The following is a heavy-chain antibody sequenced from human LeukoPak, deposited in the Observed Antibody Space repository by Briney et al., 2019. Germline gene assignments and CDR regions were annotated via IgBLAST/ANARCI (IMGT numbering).Heavy chain of an antibody. CDR2: IYYSGST. CDR3: ASYGEGRFDP. D-gene: IGHD4-17*01. Sequence: SETLSLTCTVSGGSISSSSYYWGWIRQPPGKGLEWIGSIYYSGSTYYNPSLKSRVTISVDTSKNQFSLKLSSVTAADTAVYYCASYGEGRFDPWGQGTLVAVSP. J-gene: IGHJ5*02. V-gene: IGHV4-39*01. CDR1: GGSISSSSYY.